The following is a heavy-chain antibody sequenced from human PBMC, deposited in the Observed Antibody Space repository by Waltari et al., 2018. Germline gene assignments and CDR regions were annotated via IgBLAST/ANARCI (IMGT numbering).Heavy chain of an antibody. D-gene: IGHD6-19*01. CDR1: GFTSGVFS. V-gene: IGHV3-48*01. Sequence: EVPLVDSGGGFVPPGGSLRLSCLDSGFTSGVFSMHWIRQAPGKGLEWVAYISASRAAIYYAESVKGRFTISRDNAKNSLFLQMTNLGVEDTAVYYCATEPAPGAGINYWGQGILVTVSS. J-gene: IGHJ4*02. CDR2: ISASRAAI. CDR3: ATEPAPGAGINY.